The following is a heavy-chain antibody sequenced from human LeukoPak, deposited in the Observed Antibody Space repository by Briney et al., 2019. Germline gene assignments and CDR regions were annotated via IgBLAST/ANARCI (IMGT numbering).Heavy chain of an antibody. V-gene: IGHV3-53*01. Sequence: GGSLRLSCAASRFTVSSNYMSWVRQAPGKGLEWVSVNYSGGSTYYADSVKGRFTISRDNSKNTLYLQMNSLRAEDTAVYYCARGPRITSHFDWLWVDYWGQGTLVTVSS. CDR3: ARGPRITSHFDWLWVDY. CDR1: RFTVSSNY. J-gene: IGHJ4*02. CDR2: NYSGGST. D-gene: IGHD3-9*01.